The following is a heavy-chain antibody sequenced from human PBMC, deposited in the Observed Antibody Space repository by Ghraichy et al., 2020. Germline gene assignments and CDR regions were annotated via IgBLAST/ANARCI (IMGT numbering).Heavy chain of an antibody. CDR3: VRGHTNSRKFYQLDV. V-gene: IGHV3-64*02. D-gene: IGHD2-2*01. Sequence: LSLTCAASGFTFSDYAMHWVHQAPGKGLESVAIICSNGRCSYYADSVKGRFTISRDNFKNMLYLQMDSLRLEDMAVYYCVRGHTNSRKFYQLDVWGQGTMVTVSS. J-gene: IGHJ6*02. CDR2: ICSNGRCS. CDR1: GFTFSDYA.